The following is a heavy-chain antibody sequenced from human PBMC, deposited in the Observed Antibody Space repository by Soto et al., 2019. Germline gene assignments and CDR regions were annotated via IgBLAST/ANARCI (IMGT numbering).Heavy chain of an antibody. CDR2: IYVSGST. J-gene: IGHJ6*02. Sequence: SETLSLTCTVSGDSISSFYWTWIRQPAGKGLEGIGRIYVSGSTDYNPSLKSRVSMSVDGYKNQFYLKMTSVTAAETEVYYCVRDCSGGGCYSDYGMDVWGQGTTVT. V-gene: IGHV4-4*07. CDR1: GDSISSFY. CDR3: VRDCSGGGCYSDYGMDV. D-gene: IGHD2-15*01.